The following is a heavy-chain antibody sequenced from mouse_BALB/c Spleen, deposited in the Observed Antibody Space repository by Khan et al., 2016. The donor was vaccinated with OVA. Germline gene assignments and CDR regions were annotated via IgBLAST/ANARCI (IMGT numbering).Heavy chain of an antibody. CDR1: GHTFTNFG. CDR2: INTYTGEP. V-gene: IGHV9-3-1*01. D-gene: IGHD2-10*01. J-gene: IGHJ4*01. CDR3: ARPPYISSAMDN. Sequence: QIQLVQSGPELKKPGETVKISCKASGHTFTNFGMNWVKQAPGKGLKWMGWINTYTGEPTYADDFNGRFAFSLEASASTAYLQINNLTNEDTATXVCARPPYISSAMDNWGQGTSVTVSS.